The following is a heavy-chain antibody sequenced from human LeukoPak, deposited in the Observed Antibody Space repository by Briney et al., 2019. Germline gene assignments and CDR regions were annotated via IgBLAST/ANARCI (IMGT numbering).Heavy chain of an antibody. Sequence: ASVKVSCKASGYTFTGYYMHWVRQAPGQGLEWMGWINPNSGGTNYAQKFQGRVTMTRDTSISTAYMELSRLRSDDTAVYYYAGLGYCSSTSCYPGDYWGQGTLVTVSS. CDR1: GYTFTGYY. CDR2: INPNSGGT. D-gene: IGHD2-2*01. V-gene: IGHV1-2*02. CDR3: AGLGYCSSTSCYPGDY. J-gene: IGHJ4*02.